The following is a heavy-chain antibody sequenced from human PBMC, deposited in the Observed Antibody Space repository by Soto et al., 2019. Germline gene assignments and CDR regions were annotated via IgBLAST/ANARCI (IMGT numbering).Heavy chain of an antibody. D-gene: IGHD3-9*01. CDR3: ARGVGSRPPRY. J-gene: IGHJ4*02. CDR1: GGSISVYY. V-gene: IGHV4-59*01. CDR2: VYDNGRP. Sequence: SETLSLTCTISGGSISVYYWSWIRQSPRQGLEWIGYVYDNGRPYYSPSLKSRVTISADTSKNQISLKLTSATAADTAVYYCARGVGSRPPRYWGRGTLVTVSS.